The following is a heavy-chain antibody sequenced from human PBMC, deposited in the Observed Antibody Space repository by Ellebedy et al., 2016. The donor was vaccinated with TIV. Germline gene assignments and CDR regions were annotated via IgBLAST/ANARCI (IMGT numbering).Heavy chain of an antibody. V-gene: IGHV3-21*01. D-gene: IGHD3-16*01. CDR1: GFTFSSYS. CDR2: ISSSSSYI. Sequence: GESLKISXAASGFTFSSYSMNWVRQAPGKGLEWVSSISSSSSYIYYADSVKGRFTISRDNAKNSLYLQMNSLRAEDTAVYYCAKLYVWGTQGYYYYGMDVWGQGTTVTVSS. J-gene: IGHJ6*02. CDR3: AKLYVWGTQGYYYYGMDV.